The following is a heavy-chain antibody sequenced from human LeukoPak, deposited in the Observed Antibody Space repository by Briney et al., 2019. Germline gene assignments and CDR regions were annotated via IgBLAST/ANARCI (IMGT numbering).Heavy chain of an antibody. J-gene: IGHJ6*02. CDR1: GFTFSSYA. D-gene: IGHD3-10*01. CDR2: ISGSGGST. CDR3: AKDRYYGSGSYYAYYYYGMDV. Sequence: GGSLRLFCAASGFTFSSYAMSWVRQAPGKGLEWVSAISGSGGSTYYADSVKGRFTISRDNSKNTLYLQMNSLRAEDTAVYYCAKDRYYGSGSYYAYYYYGMDVWGQGTTVTVSS. V-gene: IGHV3-23*01.